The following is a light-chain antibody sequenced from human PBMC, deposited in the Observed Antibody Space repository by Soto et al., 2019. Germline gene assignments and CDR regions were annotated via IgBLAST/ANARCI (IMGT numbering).Light chain of an antibody. CDR1: SSNIGSNI. CDR3: ATWDDSLNGPV. V-gene: IGLV1-44*01. CDR2: NND. Sequence: QPVLTQPPSASGTPGQRVTISCSGSSSNIGSNIVNWYQQFPGTAPKLLIYNNDQRPSGVPDRISGSKSGTSASLAISGLQSEDEADYYCATWDDSLNGPVFGGGTKVTVL. J-gene: IGLJ3*02.